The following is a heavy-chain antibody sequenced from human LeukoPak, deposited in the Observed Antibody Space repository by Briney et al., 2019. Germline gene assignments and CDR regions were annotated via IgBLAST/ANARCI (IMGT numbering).Heavy chain of an antibody. Sequence: SETLSLTCAVYGGSFSGYYWSWIRQPPGKGLEWIGEINHSGSTNYNPSLKSRVTISVDTSKNQFSLKLSSVTAADTAVYYCARQVSFVAGTHWYFDLWGRGTLVTVSS. CDR2: INHSGST. J-gene: IGHJ2*01. CDR3: ARQVSFVAGTHWYFDL. CDR1: GGSFSGYY. D-gene: IGHD6-19*01. V-gene: IGHV4-34*01.